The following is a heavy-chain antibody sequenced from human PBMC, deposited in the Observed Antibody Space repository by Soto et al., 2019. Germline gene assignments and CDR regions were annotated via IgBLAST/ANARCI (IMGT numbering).Heavy chain of an antibody. D-gene: IGHD4-17*01. CDR3: GIATVTLPIDY. CDR2: IIPIFGTA. V-gene: IGHV1-69*13. CDR1: GGTFSSYA. J-gene: IGHJ4*02. Sequence: WASVKVSCKASGGTFSSYAISWVRQAPGQGLEWMGGIIPIFGTANYAQKFQGRVTITADESTSTAYMELSSLRSEDTAVYYCGIATVTLPIDYWGQGTLVTVSS.